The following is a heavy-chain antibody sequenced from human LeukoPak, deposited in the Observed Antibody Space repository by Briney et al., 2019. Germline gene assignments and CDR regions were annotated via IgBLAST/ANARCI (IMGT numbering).Heavy chain of an antibody. CDR3: VKGGYYFDY. V-gene: IGHV3-64D*06. D-gene: IGHD2-15*01. Sequence: PGRSLTLSCATSGFTFSNYGMHWVRQAPGKGLEYVSAISSNGGSTFYADSVKGRFTISRDNSKNTLYLQMSSLRAEDTAVYYCVKGGYYFDYWGQGTLVTVSS. J-gene: IGHJ4*02. CDR2: ISSNGGST. CDR1: GFTFSNYG.